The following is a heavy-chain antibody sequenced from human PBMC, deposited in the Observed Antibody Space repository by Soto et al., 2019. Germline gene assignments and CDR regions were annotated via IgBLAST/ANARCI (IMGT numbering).Heavy chain of an antibody. D-gene: IGHD3-10*01. Sequence: GESLKISCKGSGYSLTSYWIGLVRQVPGKGLEWMGIIYPGESDTRYSPSFQGQVTISADKSISPAYLQRSTLTASDTAMYYCARPGLNSYGTVRYYPYGMDVWGQGTTVTVSS. CDR2: IYPGESDT. V-gene: IGHV5-51*01. CDR1: GYSLTSYW. CDR3: ARPGLNSYGTVRYYPYGMDV. J-gene: IGHJ6*02.